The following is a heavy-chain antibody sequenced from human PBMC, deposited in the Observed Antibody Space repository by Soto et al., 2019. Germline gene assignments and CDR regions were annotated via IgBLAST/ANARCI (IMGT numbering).Heavy chain of an antibody. CDR2: IIPIFGTA. V-gene: IGHV1-69*13. CDR1: GGTFCSYA. Sequence: SVKVSCKASGGTFCSYAISWVRQAPGQGLEWMGGIIPIFGTANYAQKFQGRVTITADESTSTAYMELSSLRSEDTAVYYCARDLNAREYSSSWPRMDVWGQGTTVTVS. CDR3: ARDLNAREYSSSWPRMDV. J-gene: IGHJ6*02. D-gene: IGHD6-13*01.